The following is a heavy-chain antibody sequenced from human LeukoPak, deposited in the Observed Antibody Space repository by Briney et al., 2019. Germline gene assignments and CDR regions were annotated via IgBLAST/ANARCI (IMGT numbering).Heavy chain of an antibody. Sequence: GGSLRLSCAASGFTFSNYAMSWVRQAPGKGLEWVSVITSNGGNTYYADFVKGRFTISRDNSKNTLYLQMNSLRAEDTAVYYCTKDKEGIVLMVIALSGYYFDYWGQGTLVTVSP. CDR2: ITSNGGNT. V-gene: IGHV3-23*01. CDR3: TKDKEGIVLMVIALSGYYFDY. D-gene: IGHD2-8*01. CDR1: GFTFSNYA. J-gene: IGHJ4*02.